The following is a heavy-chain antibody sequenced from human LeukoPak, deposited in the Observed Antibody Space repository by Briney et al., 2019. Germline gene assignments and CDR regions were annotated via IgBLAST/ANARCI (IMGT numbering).Heavy chain of an antibody. CDR2: FHPEDGET. CDR3: AREGCSSTSCYTNYMDV. D-gene: IGHD2-2*02. V-gene: IGHV1-24*01. Sequence: ASVKVSCKVSGYTVTELSMHWVRQSPGKGLEWMGGFHPEDGETIYAQKFQGRVTMTEDTSTDTAYMELSSLRSEDTAVYYCAREGCSSTSCYTNYMDVWGKGTTVTISS. CDR1: GYTVTELS. J-gene: IGHJ6*03.